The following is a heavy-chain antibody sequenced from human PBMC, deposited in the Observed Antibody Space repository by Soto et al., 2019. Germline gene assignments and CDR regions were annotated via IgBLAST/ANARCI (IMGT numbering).Heavy chain of an antibody. D-gene: IGHD2-21*02. J-gene: IGHJ6*02. Sequence: PGGSLRLSCAASGFPFSTYAMSWVRQVPGKGLQWVSSISGDGGATYYAYSVKGRFTISRDNSKNTLSLQMNSLRAEDTAVYYCAKGGGDSLRYGMDVWGQGTTVTDSS. CDR2: ISGDGGAT. CDR1: GFPFSTYA. CDR3: AKGGGDSLRYGMDV. V-gene: IGHV3-23*01.